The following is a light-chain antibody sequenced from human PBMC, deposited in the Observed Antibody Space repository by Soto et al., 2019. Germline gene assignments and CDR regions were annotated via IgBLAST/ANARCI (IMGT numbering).Light chain of an antibody. V-gene: IGLV1-47*01. Sequence: QSVLTQPPSASGTPGQRVTISCSGSSSNIGRNYVYWYQQLPGTAPKLLFYRNNQRPSGFPDRCSGSKSGTSASLAISGLRSEDEADYYCAAWDDSLSGREVFGGGTKLTVL. J-gene: IGLJ2*01. CDR3: AAWDDSLSGREV. CDR2: RNN. CDR1: SSNIGRNY.